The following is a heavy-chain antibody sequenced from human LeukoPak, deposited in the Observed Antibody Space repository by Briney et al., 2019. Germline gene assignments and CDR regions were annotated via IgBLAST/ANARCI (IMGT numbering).Heavy chain of an antibody. CDR2: INPNSGGT. CDR3: ARTRYSGSSNFDY. V-gene: IGHV1-2*02. D-gene: IGHD1-26*01. Sequence: ASVKVSCKASGYTFTGYYMHRVRQAPGQGLEWMGWINPNSGGTNYAQKFQGRVTMTRDTSISTAYMELSRLRSDDTAVYYCARTRYSGSSNFDYWGQGTLVTVSS. CDR1: GYTFTGYY. J-gene: IGHJ4*02.